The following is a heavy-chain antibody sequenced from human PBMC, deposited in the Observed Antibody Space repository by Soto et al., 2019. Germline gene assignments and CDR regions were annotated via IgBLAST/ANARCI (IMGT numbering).Heavy chain of an antibody. CDR3: ARDRDYYKADY. V-gene: IGHV4-39*02. J-gene: IGHJ4*01. D-gene: IGHD3-22*01. CDR2: IFYSGST. Sequence: PSETLTLTCTVSGDSISSGSYNWDWIRQPPGKGLEWIGNIFYSGSTLYNPSLKGRVSRDNVQNSLFLQMDSLRVEDTAVYYCARDRDYYKADYWGQGTLVTVSS. CDR1: GDSISSGSYN.